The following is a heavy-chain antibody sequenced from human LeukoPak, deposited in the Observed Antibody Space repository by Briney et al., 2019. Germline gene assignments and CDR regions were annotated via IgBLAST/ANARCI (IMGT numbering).Heavy chain of an antibody. CDR3: ARFRAAYCSSTSCQKVNDY. J-gene: IGHJ4*02. CDR2: ISSSSSTI. Sequence: GGSLRLSCAASGFTFSSYSMNWVRQALGKGLEWVSYISSSSSTIYYADSVKGRFTISRDNAKNSLYLQMNSLRAEDTAVYYCARFRAAYCSSTSCQKVNDYWGQGTLVTVSS. CDR1: GFTFSSYS. V-gene: IGHV3-48*04. D-gene: IGHD2-2*01.